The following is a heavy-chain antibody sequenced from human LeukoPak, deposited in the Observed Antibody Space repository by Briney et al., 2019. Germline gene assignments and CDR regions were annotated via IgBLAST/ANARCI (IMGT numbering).Heavy chain of an antibody. Sequence: GGSLRLSCGASGFTFRSYAMSWVRQAPGKGLEWVSVISGSGSSTYYADSVKGRFTISRDNSKNTLYLQMNSLRAEDTAVYYCAKLMVRGVIIDGQGDYWGQGTLVTVSS. CDR3: AKLMVRGVIIDGQGDY. J-gene: IGHJ4*02. V-gene: IGHV3-23*01. CDR2: ISGSGSST. D-gene: IGHD3-10*01. CDR1: GFTFRSYA.